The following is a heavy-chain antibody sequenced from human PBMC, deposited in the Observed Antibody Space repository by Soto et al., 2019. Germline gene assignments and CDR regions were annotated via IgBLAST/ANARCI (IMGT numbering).Heavy chain of an antibody. D-gene: IGHD3-3*01. V-gene: IGHV3-73*01. CDR2: IRSKANSYAT. CDR1: GFTFSGSA. CDR3: TRHPEGFWSGYYDYGMDV. J-gene: IGHJ6*02. Sequence: PGGSLRLSCAASGFTFSGSAMHWVRQASGKGLEWVGRIRSKANSYATAYAASMKGRFTISRDDSKNTAYLQMNSLKTEDTAVYYCTRHPEGFWSGYYDYGMDVWGQGTTVTVSS.